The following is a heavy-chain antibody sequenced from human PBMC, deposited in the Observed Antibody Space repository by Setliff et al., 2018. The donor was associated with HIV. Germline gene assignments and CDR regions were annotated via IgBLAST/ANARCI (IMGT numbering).Heavy chain of an antibody. J-gene: IGHJ4*01. D-gene: IGHD6-19*01. Sequence: PSETLSLACVVSGYSISSGNYWGWIRQPPGKGLEWIGNIYHTGSTNCNPSLKSRVTMSVDTSRNHFSLKLTSVTAADTALYYCARHEGGVVAGTWYYFDYWGHGTLVTVSS. CDR2: IYHTGST. CDR1: GYSISSGNY. CDR3: ARHEGGVVAGTWYYFDY. V-gene: IGHV4-38-2*01.